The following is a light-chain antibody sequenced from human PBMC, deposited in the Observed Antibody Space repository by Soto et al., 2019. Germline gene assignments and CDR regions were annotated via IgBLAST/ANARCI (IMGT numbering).Light chain of an antibody. CDR2: EVI. J-gene: IGLJ2*01. CDR1: SSDVGGYNY. Sequence: QSALTQPPSASGSPGQSVTISCTGTSSDVGGYNYVSWYQHHPDTAPKLLIYEVIKRPSGVPDRFSGSKSGNTASLTVSGLQAEDEADYYCTSYAGSNKYVVFGGGTKLTVL. V-gene: IGLV2-8*01. CDR3: TSYAGSNKYVV.